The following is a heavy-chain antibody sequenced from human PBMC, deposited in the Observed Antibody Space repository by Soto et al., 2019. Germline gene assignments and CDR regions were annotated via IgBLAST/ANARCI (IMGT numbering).Heavy chain of an antibody. D-gene: IGHD3-22*01. CDR3: AAGYYDSSGYYFGEPHYYYYYGMDV. J-gene: IGHJ6*02. V-gene: IGHV1-58*01. Sequence: SVKVSCKASGFTFTSSAVQWVRQARGQRLEWIGWIVVGSGNTNYAQKFQERVTITRDMSTSTAYMELSSLRPEDTAVYYCAAGYYDSSGYYFGEPHYYYYYGMDVWGQGTTVTVSS. CDR2: IVVGSGNT. CDR1: GFTFTSSA.